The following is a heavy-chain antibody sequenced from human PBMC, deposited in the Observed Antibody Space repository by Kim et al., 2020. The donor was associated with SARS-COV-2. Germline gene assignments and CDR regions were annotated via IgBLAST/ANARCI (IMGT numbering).Heavy chain of an antibody. CDR3: ATIRNQYYFGLDV. V-gene: IGHV5-10-1*01. D-gene: IGHD2-2*01. Sequence: GESLKISCKGSGYSFTNYWIYWVRQMPGKGLECMGKIDPSDSITNYSPSFQGHVTISADKSISTAYLQWSSLKASDTAMYYCATIRNQYYFGLDVWGQGTTLTVSS. J-gene: IGHJ6*02. CDR2: IDPSDSIT. CDR1: GYSFTNYW.